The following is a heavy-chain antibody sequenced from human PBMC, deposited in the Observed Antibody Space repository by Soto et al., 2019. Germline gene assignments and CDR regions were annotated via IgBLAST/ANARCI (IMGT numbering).Heavy chain of an antibody. J-gene: IGHJ5*02. D-gene: IGHD3-3*01. Sequence: SETLSLTCTVSGGPMSSYYWTWIRQPAGKGLEWIGRVYSSGGTHYNPSLKSRVTISIDTSKNPFSLRLLSVTDADTAVYFCARGQRFSDWFDPWGQGTLVTVSS. CDR2: VYSSGGT. CDR1: GGPMSSYY. CDR3: ARGQRFSDWFDP. V-gene: IGHV4-4*07.